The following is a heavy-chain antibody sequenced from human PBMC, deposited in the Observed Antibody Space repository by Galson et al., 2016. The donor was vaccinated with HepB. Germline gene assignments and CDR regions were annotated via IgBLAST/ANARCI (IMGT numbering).Heavy chain of an antibody. D-gene: IGHD4-23*01. V-gene: IGHV3-23*01. J-gene: IGHJ4*02. CDR1: GYTFGSYA. Sequence: SLRLSCAGSGYTFGSYAMTWVRLAPGKGLEWVSSLTGSGGSTHYADSVKGRFTISRDNAKNSLYLQVNSLRAEDTAVYHCARDVNGGYFDLWGQGTLVSVFS. CDR3: ARDVNGGYFDL. CDR2: LTGSGGST.